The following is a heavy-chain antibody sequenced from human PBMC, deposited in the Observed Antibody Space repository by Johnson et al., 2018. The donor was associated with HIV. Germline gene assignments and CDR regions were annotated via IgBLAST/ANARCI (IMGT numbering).Heavy chain of an antibody. Sequence: QVQLVESGGGLVQPGRSLRLSCAASGFTFSDYYMSWIRQAPGKGPEWLSVISRSGSTIYYADSVKGRFTISRDDSKNTLYLQMNSLRAEDTAVYYCAKAEGATSAFDIWGQGTMVTVSS. CDR1: GFTFSDYY. D-gene: IGHD1-26*01. V-gene: IGHV3-11*04. CDR3: AKAEGATSAFDI. J-gene: IGHJ3*02. CDR2: ISRSGSTI.